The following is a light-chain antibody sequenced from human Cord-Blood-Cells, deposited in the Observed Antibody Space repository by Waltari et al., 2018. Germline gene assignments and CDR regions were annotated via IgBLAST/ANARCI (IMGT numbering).Light chain of an antibody. CDR2: RDS. J-gene: IGLJ2*01. V-gene: IGLV3-9*01. CDR3: QVWDSSTV. CDR1: QIRSQN. Sequence: SYELTQPLSASVALGQTARITFGGTQIRSQNVNWYQQKQGQAPLLVIYRDSNRPSGIPQRFSGSNSVNTATLTISRAQAGDEADYYCQVWDSSTVFGGGTKLTVL.